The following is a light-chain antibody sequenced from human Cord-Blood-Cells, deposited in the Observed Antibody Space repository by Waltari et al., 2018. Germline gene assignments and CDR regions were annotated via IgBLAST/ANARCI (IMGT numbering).Light chain of an antibody. CDR2: GAS. V-gene: IGKV3-20*01. J-gene: IGKJ3*01. CDR1: QSVSSSY. Sequence: EIVLTQSPGTLSLSPGERATLSCRARQSVSSSYLAWYQQKPGQAPRRLIYGASSRATGIPDRFSGSGSGTDFTLTISRLEPEDFAVYYCQQYGSSPFTFGPGTKVDIK. CDR3: QQYGSSPFT.